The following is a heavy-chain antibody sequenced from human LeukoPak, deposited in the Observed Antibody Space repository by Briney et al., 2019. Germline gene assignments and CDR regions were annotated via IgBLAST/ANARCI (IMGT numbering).Heavy chain of an antibody. CDR1: GGSISSSSYY. J-gene: IGHJ2*01. D-gene: IGHD2/OR15-2a*01. CDR2: IYYSGST. CDR3: ARLSRAPNWYFDL. V-gene: IGHV4-39*01. Sequence: SETLSLTCTVSGGSISSSSYYCGWIRQPPGKGLEWIGSIYYSGSTYYNPSLKSRVTISVDTSKNQFSLKLSSVTAADTAVYYCARLSRAPNWYFDLWGRGTLVTVSS.